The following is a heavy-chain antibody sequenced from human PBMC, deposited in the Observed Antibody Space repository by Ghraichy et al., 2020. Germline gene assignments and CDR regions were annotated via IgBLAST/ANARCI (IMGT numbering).Heavy chain of an antibody. Sequence: ESLHISCSVSNYSISSGYHWAWVRQRPGKGLEWIASIFHSGSTTYNPSLQSRVTISVDTSRNQFYLRLRSVTAADTAVYHCAREDRLLLVHWGPGSQVTVSS. CDR3: AREDRLLLVH. CDR2: IFHSGST. D-gene: IGHD2-8*02. V-gene: IGHV4-38-2*02. J-gene: IGHJ4*02. CDR1: NYSISSGYH.